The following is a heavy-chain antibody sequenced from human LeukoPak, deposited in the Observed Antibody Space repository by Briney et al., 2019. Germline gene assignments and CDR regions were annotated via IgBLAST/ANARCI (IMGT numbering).Heavy chain of an antibody. CDR3: ARSCCSSTSCYGWFDP. V-gene: IGHV4-34*01. CDR1: GGSFSGYY. D-gene: IGHD2-2*01. Sequence: SETLSLTCAVYGGSFSGYYWSWIRQPPGKGLEWIGEINHSGSTNYNPSLKSRVTISVDTSKNQFSLKLSSVTAADTAVYYCARSCCSSTSCYGWFDPWGQGTLVTVSS. J-gene: IGHJ5*02. CDR2: INHSGST.